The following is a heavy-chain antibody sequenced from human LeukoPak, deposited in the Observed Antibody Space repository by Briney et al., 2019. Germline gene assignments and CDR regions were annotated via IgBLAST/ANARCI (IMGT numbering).Heavy chain of an antibody. Sequence: GGSLRLSCSASGFPFSSYAMHWVRQAPGKGLEYVSAISDSGGSTYYADSVKGRFTISRDNSKNTLYLQMSSLRAEDTAVYYCARDTVVVAATFDYWGQGTLVTVSS. CDR2: ISDSGGST. V-gene: IGHV3-64D*09. CDR3: ARDTVVVAATFDY. J-gene: IGHJ4*02. D-gene: IGHD2-15*01. CDR1: GFPFSSYA.